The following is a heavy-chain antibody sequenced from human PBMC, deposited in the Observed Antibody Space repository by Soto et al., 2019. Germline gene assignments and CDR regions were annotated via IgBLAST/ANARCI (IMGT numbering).Heavy chain of an antibody. J-gene: IGHJ3*02. CDR1: GYTFTVYD. CDR2: INPNSGGT. CDR3: ARSGSRWVVGDSDI. D-gene: IGHD6-13*01. V-gene: IGHV1-2*02. Sequence: ASLKVSFKASGYTFTVYDIHWFLQSPGQGLEWMGWINPNSGGTNYAQKFQGRVTMTRDTSISTAYMEMSRLRSDDTAVYYCARSGSRWVVGDSDIWGQGTMVTVSS.